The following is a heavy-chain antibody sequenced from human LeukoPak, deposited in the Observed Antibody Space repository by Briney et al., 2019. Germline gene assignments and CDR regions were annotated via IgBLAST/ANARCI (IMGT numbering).Heavy chain of an antibody. CDR3: ARERAVAVAGTNDAFDI. J-gene: IGHJ3*02. CDR1: GYTFTSYY. D-gene: IGHD6-19*01. Sequence: ASVKVSCKASGYTFTSYYMHWVRQAPGQGLEWMGIINPSGGSTSYAQKFQGRVTMTRDTSTSTVYMELSSLRSEDTAVYYCARERAVAVAGTNDAFDIWGQGTMVTVSS. CDR2: INPSGGST. V-gene: IGHV1-46*01.